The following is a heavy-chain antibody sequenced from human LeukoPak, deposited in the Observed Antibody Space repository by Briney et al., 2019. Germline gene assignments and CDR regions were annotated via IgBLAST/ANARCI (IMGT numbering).Heavy chain of an antibody. Sequence: GGSLRLSCAASGFTFSDYAMNWVRQAPGKGLEWVSAISFSGGSTYYADSVKGRFTISRDNSKNTLYLQMNSLRAEDTAVYCCTKDQAPYSSGWYYGYWGQGTLVTVSS. CDR2: ISFSGGST. CDR1: GFTFSDYA. V-gene: IGHV3-23*01. D-gene: IGHD6-19*01. J-gene: IGHJ4*02. CDR3: TKDQAPYSSGWYYGY.